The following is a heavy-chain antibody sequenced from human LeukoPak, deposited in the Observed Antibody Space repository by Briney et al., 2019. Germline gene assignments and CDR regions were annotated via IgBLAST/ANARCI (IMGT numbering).Heavy chain of an antibody. D-gene: IGHD7-27*01. CDR1: GFTFSSYG. CDR2: ISYDGSNK. CDR3: AKAGLARDYYYYYMDV. V-gene: IGHV3-30*18. J-gene: IGHJ6*03. Sequence: GGSLRLSCAASGFTFSSYGMHWVRQAPGKGLEWVAVISYDGSNKYYADSVKGRFTISRDNSKNTLYLQMNSLRAEDTAVYYCAKAGLARDYYYYYMDVWGKGTTVTVSS.